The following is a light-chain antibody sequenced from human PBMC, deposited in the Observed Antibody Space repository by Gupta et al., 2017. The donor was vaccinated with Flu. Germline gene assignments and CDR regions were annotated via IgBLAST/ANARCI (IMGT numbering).Light chain of an antibody. Sequence: EIVLTQSPGTLSLSPGERATLFCRASQTFSSNRLAWYRQNPGQAPRLLIYATSNRATGIPDRFSGSGSGTDFSLTISSLEPEDFAVYYCHQHDRSPPTFGQGTQVEIK. V-gene: IGKV3-20*01. CDR3: HQHDRSPPT. CDR2: ATS. J-gene: IGKJ1*01. CDR1: QTFSSNR.